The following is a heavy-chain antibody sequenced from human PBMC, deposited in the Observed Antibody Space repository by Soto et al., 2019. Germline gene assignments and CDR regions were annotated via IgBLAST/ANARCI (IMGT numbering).Heavy chain of an antibody. D-gene: IGHD4-17*01. V-gene: IGHV3-48*02. CDR1: GFTFSSYS. Sequence: EVQLVESGGGLVQPGGSLRLSCAASGFTFSSYSMNWVRQAPGKGLEWVSYISSSSSTIHYADSVKGRFTISRDNAKNSLYVQMNSLRDEDTAVYYCASEYDYGDLNYYYYGMDVWGQRTTVTVSS. J-gene: IGHJ6*02. CDR2: ISSSSSTI. CDR3: ASEYDYGDLNYYYYGMDV.